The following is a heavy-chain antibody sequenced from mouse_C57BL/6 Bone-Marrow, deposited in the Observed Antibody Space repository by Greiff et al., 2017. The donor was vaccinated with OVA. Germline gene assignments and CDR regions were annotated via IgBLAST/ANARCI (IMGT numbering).Heavy chain of an antibody. CDR2: ISNGGGST. CDR1: GFTFSDYY. D-gene: IGHD1-1*01. J-gene: IGHJ3*01. V-gene: IGHV5-12*01. Sequence: EVHLVESGGGLVQPGGSLKLSCAASGFTFSDYYMYWVRQTPEKRLEWVAYISNGGGSTYYPDTVKGRFTISRDNAKNTLYLQMSRLKSEDTAMYYCARQDYYYGNGFAYWGQGTLVTVSA. CDR3: ARQDYYYGNGFAY.